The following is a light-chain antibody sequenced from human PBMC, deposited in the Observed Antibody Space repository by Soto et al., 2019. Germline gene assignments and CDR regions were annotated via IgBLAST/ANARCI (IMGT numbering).Light chain of an antibody. J-gene: IGKJ2*01. CDR3: QQYGSSPPYT. CDR1: QSVSRNY. V-gene: IGKV3-20*01. CDR2: GAS. Sequence: EIVLTQSPGTLSLSPGERATLSCRASQSVSRNYLAWYQQKPGQPPRLLIYGASSRSTGIPDKFSGSGSGKDFTLTSSRLEPEDFAVYYCQQYGSSPPYTFGQGTKLEIK.